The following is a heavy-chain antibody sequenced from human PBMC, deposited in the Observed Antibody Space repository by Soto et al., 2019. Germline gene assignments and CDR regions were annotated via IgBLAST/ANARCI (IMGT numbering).Heavy chain of an antibody. CDR2: IIPIFGTA. CDR3: ARDTFYYDILTGYPSYYYYGMDV. CDR1: GGTFSSYA. D-gene: IGHD3-9*01. Sequence: ASVKVSCKASGGTFSSYAISWVRQAPGQGLEWMGGIIPIFGTANYAQKFQGRVTITADESTSTAYMELSSLRSEDTAVYYCARDTFYYDILTGYPSYYYYGMDVWGQGTTVTVSS. V-gene: IGHV1-69*13. J-gene: IGHJ6*02.